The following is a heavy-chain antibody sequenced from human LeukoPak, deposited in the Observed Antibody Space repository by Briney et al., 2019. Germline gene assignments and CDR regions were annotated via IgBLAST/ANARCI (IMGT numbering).Heavy chain of an antibody. D-gene: IGHD1-7*01. V-gene: IGHV3-21*01. CDR3: ARSARDWNYEADY. CDR2: ISSSSSYI. Sequence: GGSLRLSCAASGFTFSSYSMNWVRQAPGKGLEWVSSISSSSSYIYYADSVKGRFTISRDNAKNSLYLQMNSLRAEDTAVYYCARSARDWNYEADYWGQGTLVTVSS. CDR1: GFTFSSYS. J-gene: IGHJ4*02.